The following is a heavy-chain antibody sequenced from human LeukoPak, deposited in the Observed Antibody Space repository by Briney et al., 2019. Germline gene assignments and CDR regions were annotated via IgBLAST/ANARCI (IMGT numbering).Heavy chain of an antibody. CDR2: ISSSSFKI. J-gene: IGHJ6*03. CDR1: EFTFVRYA. Sequence: GGSLRLSCAASEFTFVRYAMNWVRQAPGKGLEWVSYISSSSFKIGYADSVKGRFTISRDNSKNSLYLQMDSLRVEDTTVYYCVRDPSDGSSWYYYMDVWGKGTTVTVS. V-gene: IGHV3-48*04. CDR3: VRDPSDGSSWYYYMDV. D-gene: IGHD6-13*01.